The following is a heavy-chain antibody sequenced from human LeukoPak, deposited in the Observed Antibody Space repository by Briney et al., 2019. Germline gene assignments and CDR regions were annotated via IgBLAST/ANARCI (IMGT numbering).Heavy chain of an antibody. V-gene: IGHV3-48*01. CDR2: ISSSSSTI. CDR3: ARRDYYDSSGQ. CDR1: GFTFSSYS. Sequence: PGGSLRLSCAASGFTFSSYSMNWVRQAPGKGLEWVSSISSSSSTIYYADSVKGRFTISRDNAKNSLYLQMNSLRAEDTAVYYCARRDYYDSSGQWGQGTLVTVSS. D-gene: IGHD3-22*01. J-gene: IGHJ4*02.